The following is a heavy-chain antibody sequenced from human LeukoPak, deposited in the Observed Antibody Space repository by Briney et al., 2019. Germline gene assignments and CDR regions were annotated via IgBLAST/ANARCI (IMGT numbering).Heavy chain of an antibody. D-gene: IGHD2-2*01. Sequence: ASVKVSCKASGYTFTSYAMHWVRQAPGQGLEWMGWISVHNGNTEYAQKYQGRVTMTTDTSTSTAYMELRSLRSDDTAVYYCAKLEGYCDSNTCHRSYFFDYWGQGTLVTVSS. CDR1: GYTFTSYA. V-gene: IGHV1-18*01. CDR3: AKLEGYCDSNTCHRSYFFDY. CDR2: ISVHNGNT. J-gene: IGHJ4*02.